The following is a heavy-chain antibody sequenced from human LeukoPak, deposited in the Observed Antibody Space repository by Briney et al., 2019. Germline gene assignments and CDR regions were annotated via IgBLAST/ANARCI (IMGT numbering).Heavy chain of an antibody. D-gene: IGHD2-21*02. J-gene: IGHJ4*02. CDR2: TYYRSKWYN. CDR3: ARDGKRGTAIDY. V-gene: IGHV6-1*01. Sequence: SQTLSLTCAISGDSVSSNSDVWNWIRQSPSRGLEWLGRTYYRSKWYNDYAVSVESRITVNPDTSKNQFSLHLNSVTPEDTAVYYCARDGKRGTAIDYWGQGTLVTVSS. CDR1: GDSVSSNSDV.